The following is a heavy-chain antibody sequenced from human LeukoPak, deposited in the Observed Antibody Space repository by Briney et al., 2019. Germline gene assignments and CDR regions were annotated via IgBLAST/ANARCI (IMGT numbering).Heavy chain of an antibody. J-gene: IGHJ4*02. Sequence: ASVKVSCKASGGTFSGYYMHWVRQAPGQRLEWMGWINAGNGNTKYSQKFQGRVIITRDTSASTAYMELSSLRSEDTAVYYCASAVAGTEFDYWGQGTLVTVSS. D-gene: IGHD6-19*01. CDR3: ASAVAGTEFDY. CDR2: INAGNGNT. V-gene: IGHV1-3*01. CDR1: GGTFSGYY.